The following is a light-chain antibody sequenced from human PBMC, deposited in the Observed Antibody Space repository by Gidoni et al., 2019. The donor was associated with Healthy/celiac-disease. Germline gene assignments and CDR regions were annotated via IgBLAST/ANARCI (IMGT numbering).Light chain of an antibody. V-gene: IGLV1-40*01. CDR3: QSYDSSLSGSWV. CDR2: GNS. J-gene: IGLJ3*02. Sequence: QSVLTQPPSVSGAPGQRVTISCTGTSSNIGAGYDVHWYQQLPGTAPKLLIYGNSNRPSGVPVRFSGSKSGTSASRAITGLQAEDEADYYCQSYDSSLSGSWVFGGGTKLTV. CDR1: SSNIGAGYD.